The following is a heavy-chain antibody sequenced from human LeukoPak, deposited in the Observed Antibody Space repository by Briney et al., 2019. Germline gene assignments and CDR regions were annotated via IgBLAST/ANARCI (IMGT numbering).Heavy chain of an antibody. Sequence: GGSLRLSCAASGFTFSNYMMHWVRQAPGKGLVWVSRIKSDGITITYADSVKGRFTISRDNAKNTLYLQMNSLGAEDTAVYYCAKGSGDAFDIWGQGTMVTVSS. CDR1: GFTFSNYM. J-gene: IGHJ3*02. CDR3: AKGSGDAFDI. CDR2: IKSDGITI. V-gene: IGHV3-74*01.